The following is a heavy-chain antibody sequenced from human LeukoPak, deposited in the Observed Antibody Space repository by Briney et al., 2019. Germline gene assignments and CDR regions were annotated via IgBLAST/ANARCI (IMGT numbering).Heavy chain of an antibody. CDR2: ISSSGSTI. D-gene: IGHD6-19*01. CDR1: GFTFSDYY. V-gene: IGHV3-11*01. CDR3: ARERVAGKAYYYYYYMDA. Sequence: GGSLRLSCAASGFTFSDYYMSWIRQAPGKGLEWVSYISSSGSTIYYADSVKGRFTISRDNAKNSLYLQMNSLRAEDTAVYYCARERVAGKAYYYYYYMDAWGKGTTVTVSS. J-gene: IGHJ6*03.